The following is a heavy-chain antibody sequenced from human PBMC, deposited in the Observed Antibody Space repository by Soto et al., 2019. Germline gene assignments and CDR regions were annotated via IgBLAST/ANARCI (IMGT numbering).Heavy chain of an antibody. V-gene: IGHV2-5*02. CDR1: GISLSTDAVG. D-gene: IGHD5-12*01. CDR2: IYWDDDK. Sequence: QITLKESGPTLVKPTQTLTLTCTFSGISLSTDAVGVAWIRQPPGKALEWLALIYWDDDKRYSPSLKSRLTIIKDTSKNQVVLTMTNMDPVDTATYYCAHRGVVATIISDAFDIWGPGTSVTVSS. CDR3: AHRGVVATIISDAFDI. J-gene: IGHJ3*02.